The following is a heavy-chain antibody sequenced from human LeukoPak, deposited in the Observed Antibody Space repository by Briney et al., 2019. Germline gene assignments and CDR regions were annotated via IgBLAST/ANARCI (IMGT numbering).Heavy chain of an antibody. CDR1: GFTYSSYA. CDR2: ISGSGGST. D-gene: IGHD1-7*01. Sequence: GGSLRLSCAASGFTYSSYAMSWVRQAPGKGLEWVSAISGSGGSTYYADSVKGRFTISRDNSKNTLYLQMNSQRAEDTAVYYCAKVYWNYRGFDYWGQGTLVTVSS. CDR3: AKVYWNYRGFDY. J-gene: IGHJ4*02. V-gene: IGHV3-23*01.